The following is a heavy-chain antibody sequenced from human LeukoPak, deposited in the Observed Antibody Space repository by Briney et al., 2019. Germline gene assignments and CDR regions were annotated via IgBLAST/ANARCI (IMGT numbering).Heavy chain of an antibody. Sequence: GRSLRLSCAASGFTFSSYGMHWVRQAPGKGLEWVAVIWYDGSNKYYADSVKGRFTISRDNSKNTLYLQMNSLRAEDTAVCYCAREVLDYGDGSYYYYGMDVWGQGTTVTVSS. CDR1: GFTFSSYG. V-gene: IGHV3-33*01. CDR2: IWYDGSNK. J-gene: IGHJ6*02. D-gene: IGHD4-17*01. CDR3: AREVLDYGDGSYYYYGMDV.